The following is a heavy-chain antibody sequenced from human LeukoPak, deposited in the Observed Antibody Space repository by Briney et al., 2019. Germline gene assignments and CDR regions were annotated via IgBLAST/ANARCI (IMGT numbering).Heavy chain of an antibody. CDR3: TTAQTPYYDILTGRNDY. Sequence: GGSLRLSCAASGFTFSNAWMSWVRQAPGKGLEWVGRIKSKTDGGTTDYAAPVKGRFTISRDDSKNTLYLQMNSLKTEDTAVYYCTTAQTPYYDILTGRNDYWGQGTLVTVSS. CDR1: GFTFSNAW. D-gene: IGHD3-9*01. J-gene: IGHJ4*02. V-gene: IGHV3-15*01. CDR2: IKSKTDGGTT.